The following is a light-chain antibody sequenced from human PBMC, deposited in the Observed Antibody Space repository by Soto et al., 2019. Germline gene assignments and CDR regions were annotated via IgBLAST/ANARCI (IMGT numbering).Light chain of an antibody. Sequence: QSALTQPRSVSGSPGQSVTISCTGTSSDVGGYNYVSWYQQHPGKAPKLIIYAVSGRPSGVPDRFSGSKSGNTASLTISGLQADDEADYYCCSYAGYYTLVFGGGTKDTVL. CDR3: CSYAGYYTLV. V-gene: IGLV2-11*01. CDR1: SSDVGGYNY. CDR2: AVS. J-gene: IGLJ2*01.